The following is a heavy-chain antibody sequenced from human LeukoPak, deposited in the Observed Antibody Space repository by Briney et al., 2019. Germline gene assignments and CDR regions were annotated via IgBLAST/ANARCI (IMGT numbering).Heavy chain of an antibody. CDR3: VRDLSGHYSFDH. CDR1: GFTFSHYA. CDR2: VSAEGDRR. D-gene: IGHD4-17*01. J-gene: IGHJ4*02. V-gene: IGHV3-30*04. Sequence: GGSLRLSCAASGFTFSHYAMHWIRRAPGKGLEWITFVSAEGDRRYYADSVKGRFTISRDDSKNTLYLQMNSLRPEDSALYYCVRDLSGHYSFDHWGQGALVTVSS.